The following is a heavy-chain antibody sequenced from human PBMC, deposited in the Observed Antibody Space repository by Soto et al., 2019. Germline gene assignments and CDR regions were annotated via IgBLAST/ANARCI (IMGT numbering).Heavy chain of an antibody. D-gene: IGHD3-9*01. CDR3: ARRVTGSETSANYYYYMDV. CDR1: GYSFTSYW. Sequence: PGESLKISCKGSGYSFTSYWIGWVRQMPGKGLEWMGIIYPGDSDTRYSPSFQGQVTISADKSISTAYLQWSSLRASDTAMYYCARRVTGSETSANYYYYMDVWGKGTTVTVSS. V-gene: IGHV5-51*01. CDR2: IYPGDSDT. J-gene: IGHJ6*03.